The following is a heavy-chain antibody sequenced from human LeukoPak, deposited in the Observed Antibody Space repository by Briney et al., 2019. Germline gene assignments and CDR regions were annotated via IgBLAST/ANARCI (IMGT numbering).Heavy chain of an antibody. V-gene: IGHV3-48*03. Sequence: GGSLRLSCAASGFTFSSYEMNWVRQAPGKGLEWVSYISSGGSTIYYADSVKGRFTISRDNAKNSLYLQMNSLRAEDTAVYYCARDQRYSSPSGGIDYWGQGTLVTVSS. CDR1: GFTFSSYE. D-gene: IGHD6-6*01. CDR3: ARDQRYSSPSGGIDY. CDR2: ISSGGSTI. J-gene: IGHJ4*02.